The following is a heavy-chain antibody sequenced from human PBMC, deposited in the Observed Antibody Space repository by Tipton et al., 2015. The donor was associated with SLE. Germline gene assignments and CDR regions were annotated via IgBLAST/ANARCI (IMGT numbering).Heavy chain of an antibody. Sequence: GLVKPSETLSLTCTVSGVSIDSSYYWGWIRRPPGKGLEWIGTLLYSENTYYNPSLKSRVTMSVDTSKNQFSLRLSSVTAADTAEYYCARCGSFHVSYYGLDIWGRGTKVTVSS. CDR2: LLYSENT. V-gene: IGHV4-39*01. CDR3: ARCGSFHVSYYGLDI. J-gene: IGHJ6*02. CDR1: GVSIDSSYY. D-gene: IGHD1-26*01.